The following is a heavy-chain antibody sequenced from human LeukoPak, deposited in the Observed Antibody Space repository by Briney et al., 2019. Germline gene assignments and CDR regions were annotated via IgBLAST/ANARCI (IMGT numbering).Heavy chain of an antibody. CDR3: ARGVGATTFDY. Sequence: ETLSLTCTVSGGSISSGGYYWSWIRQAPGKGLEWVPSISSSSSYIYYADSVKGRFTISRDNAKNSLYLQMNSLRAEDTAVYYCARGVGATTFDYWGQGTLVTVSS. CDR2: ISSSSSYI. J-gene: IGHJ4*02. D-gene: IGHD1-26*01. V-gene: IGHV3-21*01. CDR1: GGSISSGGYY.